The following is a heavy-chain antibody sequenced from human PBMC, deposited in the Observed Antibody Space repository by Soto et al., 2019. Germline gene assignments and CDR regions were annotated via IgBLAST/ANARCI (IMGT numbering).Heavy chain of an antibody. V-gene: IGHV4-34*01. CDR3: AHRQGHNWFDP. Sequence: ASETLSLTCAVYGGSFSGYYWSWIRQPPGKGLEWIGEINHSGSTNYSPSLKSRLTITKDTSKNQVVLTMTNMDPVDTATYYCAHRQGHNWFDPWGQGTLVTVSS. CDR2: INHSGST. CDR1: GGSFSGYY. J-gene: IGHJ5*02.